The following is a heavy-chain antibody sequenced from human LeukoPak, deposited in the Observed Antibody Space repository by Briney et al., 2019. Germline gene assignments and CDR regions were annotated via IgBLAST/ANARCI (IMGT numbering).Heavy chain of an antibody. V-gene: IGHV4-30-4*08. J-gene: IGHJ4*02. CDR2: IYYSGST. D-gene: IGHD3-3*01. CDR1: GGSISSGDYY. Sequence: SETLSLTCTVSGGSISSGDYYWSWIRQPPGKGLEWIGYIYYSGSTYYNPSLKSRVTISVDTSKNQFSLKLSSVTAADTAVYYCAVNDFWSGYVDSWGQGTLVTVSS. CDR3: AVNDFWSGYVDS.